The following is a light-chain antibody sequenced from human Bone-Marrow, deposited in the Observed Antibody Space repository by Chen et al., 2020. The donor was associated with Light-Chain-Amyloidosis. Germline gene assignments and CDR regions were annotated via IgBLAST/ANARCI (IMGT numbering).Light chain of an antibody. CDR3: QVWDRSSDRPV. CDR1: NIGTKS. CDR2: DDS. Sequence: SYVLTQPSSVSVAPGQTATIACGGNNIGTKSVHWYQQTPGQPPLLVVYDDSDRPSGIPERLSGSNSGNTATLTISRVEAGDEADYYCQVWDRSSDRPVFGGGTKLTVL. V-gene: IGLV3-21*02. J-gene: IGLJ3*02.